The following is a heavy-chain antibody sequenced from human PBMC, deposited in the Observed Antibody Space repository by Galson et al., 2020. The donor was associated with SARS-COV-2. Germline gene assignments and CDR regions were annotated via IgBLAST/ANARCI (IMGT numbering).Heavy chain of an antibody. D-gene: IGHD3-10*01. CDR3: AILGFGYAFEM. CDR2: FHPEDGEI. V-gene: IGHV1-24*01. CDR1: GYTLTALS. J-gene: IGHJ3*02. Sequence: ASVKVSCRVSGYTLTALSMHWVRQAPGKGLEWMGGFHPEDGEIVYAQSFQGRLILAEYTSTDTAYMELSSLRPEDTAVYYCAILGFGYAFEMWGQGTVVTVSS.